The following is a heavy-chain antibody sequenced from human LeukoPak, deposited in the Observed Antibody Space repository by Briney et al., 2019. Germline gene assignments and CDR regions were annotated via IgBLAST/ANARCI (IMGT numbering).Heavy chain of an antibody. Sequence: GGSLRLSCAASGLIVSNNYMSWVRQASGKGLEWVSVMYSGGATHYGISVQGRFTISRDNSKNTLYLQMNSLRAEDTAIYFCARGVSSGSNVDPFDSWGQGTPVIVSS. CDR3: ARGVSSGSNVDPFDS. J-gene: IGHJ5*01. D-gene: IGHD3-22*01. CDR1: GLIVSNNY. CDR2: MYSGGAT. V-gene: IGHV3-53*01.